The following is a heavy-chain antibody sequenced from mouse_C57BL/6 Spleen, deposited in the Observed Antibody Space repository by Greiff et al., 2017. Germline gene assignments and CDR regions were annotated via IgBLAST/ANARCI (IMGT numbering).Heavy chain of an antibody. CDR1: GYTFTSYW. CDR3: ARYYGSPYWYLDV. Sequence: QVQLQQPGAELVRPGSSVKLSCKASGYTFTSYWMHWVKQRPIQGLEWIGNIDPSDSETHYNQKFKDKATLTVDKSSSTAYMQLSSLTSEDSAVYYCARYYGSPYWYLDVWGTGTTVTVAS. D-gene: IGHD1-1*01. CDR2: IDPSDSET. J-gene: IGHJ1*03. V-gene: IGHV1-52*01.